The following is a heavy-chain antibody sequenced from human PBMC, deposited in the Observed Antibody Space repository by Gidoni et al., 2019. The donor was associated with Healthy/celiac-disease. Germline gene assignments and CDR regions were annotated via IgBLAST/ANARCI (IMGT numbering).Heavy chain of an antibody. Sequence: QVQLQESGPVLVKPSETLSLTCTVSGGSISSYYWTWIRQPPGKGLEWIGYIYYSGSTNYNPSLKRRVTISVDTSKNQFSLKLSSVTAADTAVYYCARGSIRYFDWLKGFDPWGQGTLVTVSS. V-gene: IGHV4-59*01. D-gene: IGHD3-9*01. CDR1: GGSISSYY. J-gene: IGHJ5*02. CDR2: IYYSGST. CDR3: ARGSIRYFDWLKGFDP.